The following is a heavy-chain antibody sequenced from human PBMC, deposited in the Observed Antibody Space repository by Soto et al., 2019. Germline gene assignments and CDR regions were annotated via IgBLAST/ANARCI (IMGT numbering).Heavy chain of an antibody. D-gene: IGHD6-19*01. V-gene: IGHV4-34*01. J-gene: IGHJ4*02. CDR1: GESFSGHI. CDR3: ARGLITGSHYSGGWYYFDS. Sequence: PSETLSLTCAVYGESFSGHIWTWIRQTPGKGLQWIGQINHSGSASYNSSLKSRVTISVHTSNSQFSLELSSVTAADTAVYYCARGLITGSHYSGGWYYFDSWGQGTQVTVS. CDR2: INHSGSA.